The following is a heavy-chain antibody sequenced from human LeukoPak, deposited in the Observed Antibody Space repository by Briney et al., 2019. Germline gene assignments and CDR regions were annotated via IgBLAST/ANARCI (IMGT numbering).Heavy chain of an antibody. V-gene: IGHV4-61*01. Sequence: SETLSLTCTVSGGSVSSGSYYWTWIRQPPGKGLEWIGYIYYSGSTNYNPSLKSRVTISVDTSKNQFSLKLSSVTAADAALYYCARDTTYCSGTSCYRGYFDLWGRGTLVIVSS. D-gene: IGHD2-2*01. CDR3: ARDTTYCSGTSCYRGYFDL. CDR2: IYYSGST. J-gene: IGHJ2*01. CDR1: GGSVSSGSYY.